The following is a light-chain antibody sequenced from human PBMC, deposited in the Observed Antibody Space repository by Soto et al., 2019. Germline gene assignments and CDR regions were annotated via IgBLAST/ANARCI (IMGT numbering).Light chain of an antibody. CDR1: QSVSSN. V-gene: IGKV3-15*01. CDR3: QQYNNWIT. J-gene: IGKJ4*01. Sequence: EIVITQSPATLSVSPGERATLSCSASQSVSSNLAWYQQKPGQAPRLLIYGASTSATGIPARFSGSGSGTEFTPTISSLQSEDFAVYYCQQYNNWITFGGGTKVDIK. CDR2: GAS.